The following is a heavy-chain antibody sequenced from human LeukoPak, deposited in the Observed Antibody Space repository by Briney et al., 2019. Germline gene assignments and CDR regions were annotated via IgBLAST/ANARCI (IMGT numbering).Heavy chain of an antibody. Sequence: VSVKVSCKASGYTFTGYYMHWVRQAPGQGLEWMGWINPNSGGTNYAQKFQGRVTMTRDTSISTAYMELSRLRSDDTAVYYCARAVGFWSGYDAFDIWGQGTMVTVSS. D-gene: IGHD3-3*01. CDR3: ARAVGFWSGYDAFDI. CDR2: INPNSGGT. J-gene: IGHJ3*02. CDR1: GYTFTGYY. V-gene: IGHV1-2*02.